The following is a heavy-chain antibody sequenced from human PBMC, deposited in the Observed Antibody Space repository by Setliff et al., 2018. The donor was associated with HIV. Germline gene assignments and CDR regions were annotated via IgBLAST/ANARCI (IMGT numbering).Heavy chain of an antibody. CDR3: ARVASGYDYGWLDP. CDR2: INNDGRKT. J-gene: IGHJ5*02. D-gene: IGHD5-12*01. Sequence: SLRLSCAASGFTFSTYWMHWVRQAPGKGLVWVSHINNDGRKTTYADSVKGRFTVSRDSAKNTLYLQMNSLRAEDTAVYYCARVASGYDYGWLDPWGQGTLVTVSS. CDR1: GFTFSTYW. V-gene: IGHV3-74*03.